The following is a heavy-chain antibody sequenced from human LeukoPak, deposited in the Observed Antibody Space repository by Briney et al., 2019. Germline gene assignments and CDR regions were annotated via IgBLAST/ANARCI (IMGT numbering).Heavy chain of an antibody. Sequence: SETLSPTCIVSGYSISSGYYWGWIRQPQGKGREWIGSIYHSGSTYYNPSLKSRVTISVDTSKNQFSLKLSSVTAADTAVYYCARGRLWFGEPWGQGTLVTVP. V-gene: IGHV4-38-2*02. CDR2: IYHSGST. CDR3: ARGRLWFGEP. D-gene: IGHD3-10*01. CDR1: GYSISSGYY. J-gene: IGHJ5*02.